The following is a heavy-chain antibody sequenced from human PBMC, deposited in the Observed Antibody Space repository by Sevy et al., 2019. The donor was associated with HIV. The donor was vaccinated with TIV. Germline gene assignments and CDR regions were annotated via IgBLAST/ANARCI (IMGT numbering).Heavy chain of an antibody. J-gene: IGHJ4*02. V-gene: IGHV3-23*01. CDR2: MTGNGGST. Sequence: GGSLRLSCAAAGFTISGYAMSWVRQGPGKGLEWISGMTGNGGSTYYADSVKGRFTISRVNSKNTLYLQMNSLRAEDTAVYYCAKWSHRYSSSWYGFNYWGQGALVTVSS. D-gene: IGHD6-13*01. CDR1: GFTISGYA. CDR3: AKWSHRYSSSWYGFNY.